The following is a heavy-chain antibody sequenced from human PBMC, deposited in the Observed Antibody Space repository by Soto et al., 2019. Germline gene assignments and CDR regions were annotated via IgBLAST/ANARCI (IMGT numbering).Heavy chain of an antibody. Sequence: QVQLVESGGGVVQPGRSLRLSCAASGFTFSSYGMHWVRQAPGKGLEWVAVISYDGSNKYYADSVKGRFTISRDNSKNTLYLQMNSLRAEDTAVYYCAKAKAVYYYGMDVWAKGPRSPSP. D-gene: IGHD2-15*01. CDR3: AKAKAVYYYGMDV. CDR2: ISYDGSNK. CDR1: GFTFSSYG. V-gene: IGHV3-30*18. J-gene: IGHJ6*02.